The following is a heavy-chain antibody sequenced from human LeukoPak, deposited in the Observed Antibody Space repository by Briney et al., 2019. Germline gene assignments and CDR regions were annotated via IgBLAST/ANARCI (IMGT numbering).Heavy chain of an antibody. CDR2: IDAGGYT. CDR3: ARRPPYYYDSSGYYLRRAFDI. CDR1: GGSIRSYY. D-gene: IGHD3-22*01. V-gene: IGHV4-4*09. Sequence: SETLSLTCTVSGGSIRSYYWSWIRQPPGKGLEWIGYIDAGGYTDYNPSLRSRVTISVDTSTNQFSLKLNSVTAADTAVYYCARRPPYYYDSSGYYLRRAFDIWGQGTMVTVSS. J-gene: IGHJ3*02.